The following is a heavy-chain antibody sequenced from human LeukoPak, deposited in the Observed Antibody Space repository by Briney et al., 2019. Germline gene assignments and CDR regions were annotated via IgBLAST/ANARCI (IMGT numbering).Heavy chain of an antibody. CDR1: GGSISSSSYY. CDR2: IYYSGST. Sequence: SETLSLTCTVSGGSISSSSYYWSWIRQPPGKGLEWIGYIYYSGSTNYNPSLKSRVTISVDTSKNQFSLKLSSVTAADTAVYYCARGRWGYSSGWYDAFFDYWGQGTLVTVSS. CDR3: ARGRWGYSSGWYDAFFDY. J-gene: IGHJ4*02. D-gene: IGHD6-19*01. V-gene: IGHV4-61*01.